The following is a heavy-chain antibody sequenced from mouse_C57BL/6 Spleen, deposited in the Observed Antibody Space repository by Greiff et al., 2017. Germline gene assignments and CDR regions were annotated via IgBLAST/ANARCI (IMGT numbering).Heavy chain of an antibody. CDR3: TYYGSSLNFDY. V-gene: IGHV14-1*01. D-gene: IGHD1-1*01. J-gene: IGHJ2*01. CDR2: IDPEDGDT. CDR1: GFNIKDYY. Sequence: VQLQQSGAELVRPGASVKLSCTASGFNIKDYYMHWVKQRPEQGLEWIGRIDPEDGDTEYAPKFQGKATMTADTSSNTAYLQLSSLTSEDTAVYYCTYYGSSLNFDYWGQGTTLTVSS.